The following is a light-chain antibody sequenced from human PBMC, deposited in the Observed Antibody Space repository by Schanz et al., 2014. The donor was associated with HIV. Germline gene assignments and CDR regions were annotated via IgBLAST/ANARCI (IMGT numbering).Light chain of an antibody. CDR3: SSYTSTSALVI. V-gene: IGLV2-14*01. Sequence: QSALTQPASVSGSPGQSITISCAGTSSDVGGDNFVSWYQQHPGKAPKLIIYAVNKRPSGVPDRFSGSKSGNTASLTVSGLQAEDEADYHCSSYTSTSALVIFGGGTKVTVL. CDR1: SSDVGGDNF. J-gene: IGLJ2*01. CDR2: AVN.